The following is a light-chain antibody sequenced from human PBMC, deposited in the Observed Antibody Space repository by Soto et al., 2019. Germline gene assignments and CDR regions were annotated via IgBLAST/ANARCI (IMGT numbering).Light chain of an antibody. CDR2: DAS. CDR3: HQYYSYPYT. Sequence: DILMTQSPSILSASVGDTVTITCRASQSISKWVAWYQQRAGKAPTALIFDASNSEKGVPSRFSGSASGTEFTLIISGLQPEDFATYYCHQYYSYPYTFGQGTKLEI. CDR1: QSISKW. J-gene: IGKJ2*01. V-gene: IGKV1-5*01.